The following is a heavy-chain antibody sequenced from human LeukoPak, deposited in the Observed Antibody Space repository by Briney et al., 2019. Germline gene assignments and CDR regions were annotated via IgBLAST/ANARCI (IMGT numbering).Heavy chain of an antibody. Sequence: PSQTLSLTCTVSGGSISSGDYYWSWIRQPPGKGLEWIGYIYYSGSTYYNPSLKSRVTISVDTSKNQFSLKLSSVTAADTAVYYCARELYSSSWWNYYYGMDVWGQGTTVTVSS. D-gene: IGHD6-13*01. CDR1: GGSISSGDYY. V-gene: IGHV4-30-4*01. CDR2: IYYSGST. J-gene: IGHJ6*02. CDR3: ARELYSSSWWNYYYGMDV.